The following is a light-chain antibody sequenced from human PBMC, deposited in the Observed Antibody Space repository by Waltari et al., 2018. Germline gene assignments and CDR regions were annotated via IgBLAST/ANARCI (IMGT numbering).Light chain of an antibody. CDR2: DVS. Sequence: QSALTQPASVSGSPGQSITISCTGTSSDVGGSNYVSWYQQHPGKAPKLMIYDVSNRPSGVSNRFSGSKSGNTASLTISGLQAEDEADYYCSSYTSSSTSLYVFGTGTKVTVL. J-gene: IGLJ1*01. V-gene: IGLV2-14*03. CDR1: SSDVGGSNY. CDR3: SSYTSSSTSLYV.